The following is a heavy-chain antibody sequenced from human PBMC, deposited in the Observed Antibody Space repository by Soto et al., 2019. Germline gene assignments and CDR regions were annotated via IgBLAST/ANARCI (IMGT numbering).Heavy chain of an antibody. J-gene: IGHJ5*02. Sequence: GGPRRLSCAGSRFTFGDSCMSWIRQAPGKGLEWLSYISPGSRYPAYADSVKGRFTISRDNAKRSLYLQMMSLTAEDTAIYYCVRGGGGGLFDPWGQGTMVTVSS. CDR3: VRGGGGGLFDP. V-gene: IGHV3-11*06. D-gene: IGHD2-15*01. CDR1: RFTFGDSC. CDR2: ISPGSRYP.